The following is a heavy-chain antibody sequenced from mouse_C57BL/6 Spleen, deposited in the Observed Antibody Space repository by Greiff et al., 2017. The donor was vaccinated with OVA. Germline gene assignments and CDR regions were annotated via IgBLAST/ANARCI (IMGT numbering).Heavy chain of an antibody. V-gene: IGHV14-1*01. D-gene: IGHD1-1*01. Sequence: EVQLQQSGAELVRPGASVKLFCTASGFNIKDYYMHWVKQRPEQGLEWIGRIDPEDGDTEYAPKFQGKATMTADTSSNTAYLQLSSLTSEDTAVYYCTTLYYGSSYYFDYWGQGTTLTVSS. CDR2: IDPEDGDT. CDR3: TTLYYGSSYYFDY. CDR1: GFNIKDYY. J-gene: IGHJ2*01.